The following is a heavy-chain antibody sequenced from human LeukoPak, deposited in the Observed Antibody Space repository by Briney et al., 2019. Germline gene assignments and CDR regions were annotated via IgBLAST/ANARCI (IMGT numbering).Heavy chain of an antibody. CDR1: GFTFSDYY. CDR2: ISSSGSTI. D-gene: IGHD5-18*01. J-gene: IGHJ6*03. CDR3: ARRGYSYGYIGAYYYYMDV. V-gene: IGHV3-11*01. Sequence: GGSLRLSCAASGFTFSDYYMSWIRQAPGKGLEWVSYISSSGSTIYYADSVKGRFTISRDNAKNSLYLQMNSLRAEDTGVYYCARRGYSYGYIGAYYYYMDVWGKGTTVTVSS.